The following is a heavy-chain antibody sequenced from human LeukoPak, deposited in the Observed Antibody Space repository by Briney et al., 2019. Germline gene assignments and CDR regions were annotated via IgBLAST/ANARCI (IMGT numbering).Heavy chain of an antibody. CDR2: MNPNSGNT. Sequence: ASVKVSCKASGYTFTSYDINWVRQATGQGLEWMGWMNPNSGNTDYAQKFQGRVTMTRNTSISTAYMELSSLRSEDTAVYYCARGRAYYYDSSGLAPDYWGQGTLVTVSS. CDR3: ARGRAYYYDSSGLAPDY. D-gene: IGHD3-22*01. V-gene: IGHV1-8*01. CDR1: GYTFTSYD. J-gene: IGHJ4*02.